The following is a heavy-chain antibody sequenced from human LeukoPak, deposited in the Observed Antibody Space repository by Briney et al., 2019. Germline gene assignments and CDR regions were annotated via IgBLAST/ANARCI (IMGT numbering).Heavy chain of an antibody. CDR3: TGEGRGEDYTAFDI. CDR2: ISKKERRYTT. Sequence: PGGSLRLSCGASGFILSAYIMDWVRQAPGKGLEWVARISKKERRYTTEYAASVKGRFVISRDDSKDSMFLQMNSLETEDTAVYYCTGEGRGEDYTAFDIWGQGTMVTVSS. D-gene: IGHD3-3*01. V-gene: IGHV3-72*01. CDR1: GFILSAYI. J-gene: IGHJ3*02.